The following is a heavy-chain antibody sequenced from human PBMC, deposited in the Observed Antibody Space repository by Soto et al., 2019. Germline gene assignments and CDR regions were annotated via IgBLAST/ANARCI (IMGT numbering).Heavy chain of an antibody. CDR3: VRGGSGSRGDY. D-gene: IGHD3-10*01. Sequence: QVQLVQSGAEMKKPGSSVKVSCTTSGGAFSNFAVSWVRQAPGQGLEWVGGITPILGTPSYAQKFQGRVTITADVSTTSAYIEITSLTSEDTALYYCVRGGSGSRGDYWGQGTLVTVSS. J-gene: IGHJ4*02. V-gene: IGHV1-69*01. CDR1: GGAFSNFA. CDR2: ITPILGTP.